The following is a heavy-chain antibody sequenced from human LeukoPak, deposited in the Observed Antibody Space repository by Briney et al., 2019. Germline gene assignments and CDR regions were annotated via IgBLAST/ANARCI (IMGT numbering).Heavy chain of an antibody. D-gene: IGHD2-2*01. V-gene: IGHV1-18*01. J-gene: IGHJ4*02. CDR3: ARDAGFYCSSTSCYEIDY. Sequence: ASVKVSCKASGYTFTSYGISWVRQASGQGLEWMGRISAYNGNTNYAQKLQGRVTMTTDTSTSTACMELRSLRSDDTAVYYCARDAGFYCSSTSCYEIDYWGQGTLVTVSS. CDR1: GYTFTSYG. CDR2: ISAYNGNT.